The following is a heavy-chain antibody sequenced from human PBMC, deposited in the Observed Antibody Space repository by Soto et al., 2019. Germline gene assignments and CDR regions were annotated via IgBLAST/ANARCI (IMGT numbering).Heavy chain of an antibody. D-gene: IGHD2-15*01. V-gene: IGHV3-21*01. CDR3: AREPSYCSGGTCSSSYYFDH. Sequence: GGSLRLSCVASGFTFSSHGMNWVRQAPGKELEWVSFISDSASYNYYAASVKGRFTISRDNARNSVFLHMDSLRPEDTAAYYCAREPSYCSGGTCSSSYYFDHWGRGTLVTVSS. CDR2: ISDSASYN. CDR1: GFTFSSHG. J-gene: IGHJ4*02.